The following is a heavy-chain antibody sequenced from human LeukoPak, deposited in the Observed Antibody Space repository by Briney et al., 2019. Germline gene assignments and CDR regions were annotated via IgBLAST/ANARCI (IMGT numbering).Heavy chain of an antibody. V-gene: IGHV1-2*06. CDR3: ARAGGGYSGYDRFDY. J-gene: IGHJ4*02. CDR2: INPNSGGT. D-gene: IGHD5-12*01. CDR1: GYTFTGYY. Sequence: ASVKVSCKASGYTFTGYYMHWVRQAPGQGLEWMGRINPNSGGTNYAQKFQGRVTMTRDTSISTAYMELSRLRSDDTAVYYCARAGGGYSGYDRFDYWGQGTLVTVSS.